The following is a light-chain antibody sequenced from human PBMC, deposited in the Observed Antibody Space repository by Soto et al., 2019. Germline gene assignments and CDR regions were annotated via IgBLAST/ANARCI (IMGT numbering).Light chain of an antibody. Sequence: EIVMTQSPATLPVSPGERATLSCRASQSVSSDLAWYQHKPGQAPRLLIYGASTRATGIPARFSGRGSGTEFTLTISSLQSVDFAVYYCQQYDNWPQTFGQGTKVEIK. J-gene: IGKJ1*01. CDR1: QSVSSD. V-gene: IGKV3-15*01. CDR2: GAS. CDR3: QQYDNWPQT.